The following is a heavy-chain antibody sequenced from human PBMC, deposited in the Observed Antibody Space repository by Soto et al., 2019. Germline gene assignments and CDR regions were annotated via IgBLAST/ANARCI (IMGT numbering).Heavy chain of an antibody. CDR3: ARSGPDGAARFDL. CDR2: ISGSDSSI. D-gene: IGHD2-15*01. CDR1: GFTFSDAS. V-gene: IGHV3-48*04. Sequence: EVQLVESGGGLVQPGESLRLSCLASGFTFSDASMNWVRQAPGRGLEWLSYISGSDSSIYYADSVRGRVTISRDNARNSRFLHITAPRPDDTAVDSGARSGPDGAARFDLWAQGPPVTASP. J-gene: IGHJ4*02.